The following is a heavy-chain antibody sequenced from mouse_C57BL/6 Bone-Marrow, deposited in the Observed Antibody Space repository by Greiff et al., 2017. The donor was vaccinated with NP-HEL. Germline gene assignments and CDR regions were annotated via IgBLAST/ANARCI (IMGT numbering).Heavy chain of an antibody. CDR2: ISSGSSTI. V-gene: IGHV5-17*01. CDR1: GFTFSDYG. D-gene: IGHD1-1*02. CDR3: ARRWAYYFDY. Sequence: DVQLQESGGGLVKPGGSLKLSCAASGFTFSDYGMHWVRQAPEKGLEWVAYISSGSSTIYYADTVKGRFTISRDNAKNTLFLQMTSLRSEDTAMYYCARRWAYYFDYWGQGTTLTVSS. J-gene: IGHJ2*01.